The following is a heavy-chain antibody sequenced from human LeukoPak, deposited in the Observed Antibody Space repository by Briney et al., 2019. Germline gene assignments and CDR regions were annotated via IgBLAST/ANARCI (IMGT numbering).Heavy chain of an antibody. CDR1: GFTFSSYE. J-gene: IGHJ6*04. Sequence: PGGSLRLSCAASGFTFSSYERNWVRQAPGKGLERVSYISRSGSTIYYADSVKGRFTISRDNAKNSLYLQMNSLRAEDTALYYCARDRNYYYYGMDVWGKGTTVTVSS. CDR3: ARDRNYYYYGMDV. V-gene: IGHV3-48*03. CDR2: ISRSGSTI.